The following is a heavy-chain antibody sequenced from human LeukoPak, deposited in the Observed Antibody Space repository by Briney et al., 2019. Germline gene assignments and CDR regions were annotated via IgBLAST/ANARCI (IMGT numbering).Heavy chain of an antibody. CDR1: GFTFTTSW. CDR2: IESDGTST. V-gene: IGHV3-74*01. Sequence: GGSLRLSCAASGFTFTTSWMHWFRQAPGKGLVWVSRIESDGTSTTYADSVKGRFTISRDNAKNTLYLQMNSLRAEDTAVYYCARGHYSSTRYRGAFDVWGQGTMVSVSS. J-gene: IGHJ3*01. CDR3: ARGHYSSTRYRGAFDV. D-gene: IGHD6-13*01.